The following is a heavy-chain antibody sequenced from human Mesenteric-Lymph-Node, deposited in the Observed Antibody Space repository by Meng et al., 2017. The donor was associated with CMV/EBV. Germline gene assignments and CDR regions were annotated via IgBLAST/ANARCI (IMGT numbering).Heavy chain of an antibody. D-gene: IGHD2-15*01. V-gene: IGHV4-39*07. CDR3: ARVTCNGGSCFDY. Sequence: SETLSLTCTVSGASISSSSVYYWGWIRQPPGKGLEWIGTIYYSGTTSYNPSLKSRLTISIDTSKNHFSLKLTSVSAADTAVYYCARVTCNGGSCFDYWGQGTLVTVSS. J-gene: IGHJ4*02. CDR1: GASISSSSVYY. CDR2: IYYSGTT.